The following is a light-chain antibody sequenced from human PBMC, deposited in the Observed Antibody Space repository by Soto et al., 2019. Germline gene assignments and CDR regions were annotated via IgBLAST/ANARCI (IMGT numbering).Light chain of an antibody. CDR1: SSDVGAYDY. J-gene: IGLJ3*02. Sequence: QSALTQTPSASGSPGQSVTISCTGTSSDVGAYDYVSWFQQHPGKAPKLIIYQVTKRPSGVPDRFSGSKSGNTASLTVSGLQAEDEADYFCSSYVVSYNWVFGGGTKLTVL. CDR3: SSYVVSYNWV. CDR2: QVT. V-gene: IGLV2-8*01.